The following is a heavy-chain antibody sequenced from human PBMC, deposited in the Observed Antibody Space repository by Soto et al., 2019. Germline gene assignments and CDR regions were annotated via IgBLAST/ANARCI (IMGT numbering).Heavy chain of an antibody. CDR2: ISSSSSYI. CDR3: ARDKGDYGSGSYFAY. D-gene: IGHD3-10*01. J-gene: IGHJ4*02. CDR1: GFTFSSYS. Sequence: EVQLVESGGGLVKPGGSLRLSCAASGFTFSSYSMNWVRQAPGKGLEWVSSISSSSSYIYYADSVKGRFTISRDNAKNSLYLQMNSQRAEDTAVYYCARDKGDYGSGSYFAYWGQGTLVTV. V-gene: IGHV3-21*01.